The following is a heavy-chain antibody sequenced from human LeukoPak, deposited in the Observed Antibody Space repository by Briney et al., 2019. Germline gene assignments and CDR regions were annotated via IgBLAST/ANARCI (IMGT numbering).Heavy chain of an antibody. CDR1: GFTFSSYS. Sequence: GGSLGLSCAASGFTFSSYSMNWVRQAPGKGLEWVSSISSSSSYIYYADSVKGRFTISRDNANNSLSLQMNSLRAEDTAVYYCASRPRPYYYDSNGYFPLNFWGQGTLVAVSS. V-gene: IGHV3-21*06. D-gene: IGHD3-22*01. J-gene: IGHJ4*02. CDR3: ASRPRPYYYDSNGYFPLNF. CDR2: ISSSSSYI.